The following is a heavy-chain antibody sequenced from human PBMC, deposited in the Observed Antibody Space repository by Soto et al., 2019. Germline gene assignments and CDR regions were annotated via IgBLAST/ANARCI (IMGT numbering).Heavy chain of an antibody. CDR1: GFTFRDYS. CDR2: ISTNTYYI. J-gene: IGHJ4*02. Sequence: GGSLRLSCAASGFTFRDYSMNWVRQAPGKGLEWVSSISTNTYYIYYADSVRGRFTIARDNAKTSLYLQMDSLRAEDTAVYYCASGVRDGYNSFDRWGQGTLVTVSS. D-gene: IGHD5-12*01. CDR3: ASGVRDGYNSFDR. V-gene: IGHV3-21*01.